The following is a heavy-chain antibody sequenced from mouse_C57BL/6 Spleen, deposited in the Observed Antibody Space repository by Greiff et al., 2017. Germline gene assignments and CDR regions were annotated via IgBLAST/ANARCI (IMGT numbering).Heavy chain of an antibody. Sequence: VKAVESGPGLVAPSQSLSITCTVSGFSLTSYGVHWVRQPPGKGLEWLVVIWSDGSTTYNSALKSRLSIRKDNYKTQVFLKMYSLQTEDTAMYYCARQGGYDSYFDYWGQGTTLTVSS. CDR1: GFSLTSYG. J-gene: IGHJ2*01. CDR2: IWSDGST. D-gene: IGHD2-2*01. V-gene: IGHV2-6-1*01. CDR3: ARQGGYDSYFDY.